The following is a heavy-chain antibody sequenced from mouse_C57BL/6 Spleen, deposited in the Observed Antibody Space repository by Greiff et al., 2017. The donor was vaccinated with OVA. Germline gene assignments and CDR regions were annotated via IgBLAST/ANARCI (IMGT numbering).Heavy chain of an antibody. J-gene: IGHJ4*01. D-gene: IGHD4-1*01. CDR2: IDTGNSDT. CDR1: GYTFTSYW. Sequence: EVKHEESGTVLARPGASVKMSCKTSGYTFTSYWMHWVKQRPGQGLEWIGAIDTGNSDTSYNQKVKGKAKLTAVTAASTAYMELSSLTNEDSAVYYCTRDLGRGSYYAMDYWGQGTSVTVSS. CDR3: TRDLGRGSYYAMDY. V-gene: IGHV1-5*01.